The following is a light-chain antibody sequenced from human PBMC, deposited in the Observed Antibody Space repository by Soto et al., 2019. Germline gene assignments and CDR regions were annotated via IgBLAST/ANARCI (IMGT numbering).Light chain of an antibody. Sequence: EIVLTQSPGTLSLSPGERATLSCRASQSVSTSYLAWYQQKPGQAPRLLIYSASRRATGIPDRFSGSGSGTDFTLTISRLEPEDFAVYYCQQYNNWPPGTFGQGTKVEIK. CDR3: QQYNNWPPGT. J-gene: IGKJ1*01. V-gene: IGKV3-20*01. CDR1: QSVSTSY. CDR2: SAS.